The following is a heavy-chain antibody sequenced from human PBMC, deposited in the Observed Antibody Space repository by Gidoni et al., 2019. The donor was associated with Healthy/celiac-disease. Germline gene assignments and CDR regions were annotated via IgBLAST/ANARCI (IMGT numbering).Heavy chain of an antibody. V-gene: IGHV3-43*01. J-gene: IGHJ4*02. D-gene: IGHD6-19*01. Sequence: EVQLVESGGVVVQPGGSLRLSCEASGFTFDDYTMHWVRQAPGKGLEWVSLIRWDGGSTYYADSVKGRFTISRDNSKNSLYLQMNSLRTEDTALYYCAKELTTGYSSGWYDYWGQGTLVTVSS. CDR1: GFTFDDYT. CDR3: AKELTTGYSSGWYDY. CDR2: IRWDGGST.